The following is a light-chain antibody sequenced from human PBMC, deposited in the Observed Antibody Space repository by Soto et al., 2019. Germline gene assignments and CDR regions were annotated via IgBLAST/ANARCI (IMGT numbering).Light chain of an antibody. Sequence: DLQMTQSPSSLAASVGDSVTITCRASQNIRNYLNWYQQKPGEAPKILIYAASTLQSGVPSRFSGRGSGPDFSLTISSLQPEDFATYYCQQTFSAPVTFGQGTRLEIK. CDR1: QNIRNY. J-gene: IGKJ2*01. V-gene: IGKV1-39*01. CDR2: AAS. CDR3: QQTFSAPVT.